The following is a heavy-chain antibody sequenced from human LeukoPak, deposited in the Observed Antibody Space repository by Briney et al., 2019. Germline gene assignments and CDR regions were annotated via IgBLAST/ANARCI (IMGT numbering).Heavy chain of an antibody. CDR1: GFTFGDYA. J-gene: IGHJ4*02. V-gene: IGHV3-49*04. Sequence: GSLRLSCKPSGFTFGDYAMSWVRQAPGKGLEWVGLIRSKAFLATTTYAASVKGRFTVSRDDSTRIAYLQMNSLKTEDTAVYYCTRDCSGSRCYEEMDYWGQGTLVTVSS. D-gene: IGHD2-15*01. CDR3: TRDCSGSRCYEEMDY. CDR2: IRSKAFLATT.